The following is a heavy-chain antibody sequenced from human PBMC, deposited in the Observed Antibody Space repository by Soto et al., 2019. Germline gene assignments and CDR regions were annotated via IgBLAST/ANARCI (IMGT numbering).Heavy chain of an antibody. V-gene: IGHV1-58*01. J-gene: IGHJ6*02. CDR3: AAERATAMGEYYYYGMDV. Sequence: SVTVSCKASGFTFTSSAVHWVRQARGQRLEWIGWIVVGSGNTNYAQKFQERVTITRDMSTSTAYMELSSLRSEDTAVYYCAAERATAMGEYYYYGMDVWGQGTTVTVSS. CDR1: GFTFTSSA. D-gene: IGHD5-18*01. CDR2: IVVGSGNT.